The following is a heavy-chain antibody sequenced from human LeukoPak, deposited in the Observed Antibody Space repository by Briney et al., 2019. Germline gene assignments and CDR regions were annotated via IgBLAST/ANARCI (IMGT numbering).Heavy chain of an antibody. CDR1: GYTFTIYG. J-gene: IGHJ4*02. V-gene: IGHV1-18*01. CDR2: ISAYNGNT. D-gene: IGHD4-11*01. Sequence: GASVKVSYKASGYTFTIYGISWVRQAPGQGLEWMGWISAYNGNTNYAQKLQGRVTMTTDTSTSTAYMELRSLRSDDTAVYYCARVSSVTTRGGGLDYWGQGTLVTVSS. CDR3: ARVSSVTTRGGGLDY.